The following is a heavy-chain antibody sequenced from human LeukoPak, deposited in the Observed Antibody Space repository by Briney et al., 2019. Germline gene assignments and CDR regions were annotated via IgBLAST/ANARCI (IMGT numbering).Heavy chain of an antibody. CDR1: GFSLRIAGVG. CDR2: IYWDDDK. CDR3: GGLRDSSAYGIDY. D-gene: IGHD3-22*01. Sequence: SGPTLVNPTQTLTLTCTFSGFSLRIAGVGVGWIRQPPGKAPEWLALIYWDDDKRYSPSLESRLTITKDTSKNQVVLTLTNIDPADTGTYYCGGLRDSSAYGIDYWGQGTLVTVSS. V-gene: IGHV2-5*02. J-gene: IGHJ4*02.